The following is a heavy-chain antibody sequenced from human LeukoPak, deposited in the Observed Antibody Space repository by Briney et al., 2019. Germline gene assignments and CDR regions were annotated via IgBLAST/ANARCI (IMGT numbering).Heavy chain of an antibody. Sequence: ASVKVSCKASGYTFTSYDINWVRQATGQGLEWMGWMNPNSGNTGYAQKFQGRVTMTRNTSISTAYMGLSSLRSEDTAVYYCARGRWSSGYYSSFDYWGQGTLVTVSS. CDR2: MNPNSGNT. V-gene: IGHV1-8*01. CDR3: ARGRWSSGYYSSFDY. J-gene: IGHJ4*02. D-gene: IGHD3-22*01. CDR1: GYTFTSYD.